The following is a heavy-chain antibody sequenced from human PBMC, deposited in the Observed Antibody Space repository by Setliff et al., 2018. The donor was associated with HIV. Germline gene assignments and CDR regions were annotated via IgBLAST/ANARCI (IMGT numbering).Heavy chain of an antibody. CDR3: AREGQATDSFDM. CDR2: ISGSGGST. V-gene: IGHV3-23*01. J-gene: IGHJ3*02. CDR1: GFTFSSYA. D-gene: IGHD5-12*01. Sequence: GGSLRLSCAASGFTFSSYAMSWVRQAPGKGLEWVSAISGSGGSTYYADSVKGRFTISRDNAKNSLSLQMTSLRADDTALYYCAREGQATDSFDMWGQGTMVTVSS.